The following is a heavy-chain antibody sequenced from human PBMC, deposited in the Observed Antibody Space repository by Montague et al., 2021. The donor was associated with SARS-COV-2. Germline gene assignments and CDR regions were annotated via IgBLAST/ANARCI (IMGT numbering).Heavy chain of an antibody. CDR2: XDCDDDK. J-gene: IGHJ3*02. CDR3: ARTHYYDSSGYDDAFDI. V-gene: IGHV2-70*11. D-gene: IGHD3-22*01. CDR1: GFSLSTSGMC. Sequence: PALVTPTQTLTLTCTFSGFSLSTSGMCVSWIRQPPGKALEWLARXDCDDDKYYSTSLKTRLTISKDTSKNQVVLTMTNMDPVDTATYYCARTHYYDSSGYDDAFDIWGQGTMVTVSS.